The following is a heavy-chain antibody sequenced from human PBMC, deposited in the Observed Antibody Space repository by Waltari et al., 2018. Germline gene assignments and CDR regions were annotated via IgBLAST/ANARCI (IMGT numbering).Heavy chain of an antibody. V-gene: IGHV4-39*01. Sequence: QLQLQESGPGLVKPSETLSLTCTVSGGSISSSSYYWGWIRQPPGTGLEWIGSIYYSGSTYYNPSLKSRVTISVDTSKNQFSLKLSSVTAADTAVYYCARHSSSWFGELYPYYFDYWGQGTLVTVSS. D-gene: IGHD3-10*01. CDR3: ARHSSSWFGELYPYYFDY. J-gene: IGHJ4*02. CDR2: IYYSGST. CDR1: GGSISSSSYY.